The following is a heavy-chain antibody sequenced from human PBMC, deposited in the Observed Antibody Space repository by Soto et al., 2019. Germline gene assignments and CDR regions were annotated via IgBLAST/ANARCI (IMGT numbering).Heavy chain of an antibody. CDR2: ISAYNVNT. D-gene: IGHD3-3*01. Sequence: ASVKVSCKASGYTFTSYGISWVRQAPGQGLEWMGWISAYNVNTNYAQKLQGRVTMTTDTSTSTAYMELRSLRSDDTAVYYCARMDFWSGSRTNDYWGQGTLVTVSS. CDR1: GYTFTSYG. V-gene: IGHV1-18*01. J-gene: IGHJ4*02. CDR3: ARMDFWSGSRTNDY.